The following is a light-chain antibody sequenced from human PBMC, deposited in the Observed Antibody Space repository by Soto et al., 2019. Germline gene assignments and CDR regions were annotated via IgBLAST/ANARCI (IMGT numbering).Light chain of an antibody. CDR3: QQLYSYPHT. CDR1: QGISSY. J-gene: IGKJ2*01. V-gene: IGKV1-9*01. CDR2: AAS. Sequence: DIQLTQSPSFLSASVGDRVTITCRASQGISSYLAWYQQNPGKAPKLLIYAASTLQSGVSSRFSGSGSGTEFTLTISSLQPEDFATYYCQQLYSYPHTFGQGTKLEIK.